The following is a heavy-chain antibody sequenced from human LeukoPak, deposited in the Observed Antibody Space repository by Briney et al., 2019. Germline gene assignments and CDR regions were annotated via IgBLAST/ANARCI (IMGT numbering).Heavy chain of an antibody. V-gene: IGHV3-21*01. D-gene: IGHD3-22*01. CDR2: ISSSSSYI. CDR3: AREGGYYYDSSGYYYFDY. Sequence: GGSLRLSCAASGFTFSSYSMNWVRQAPGKGLEWVSSISSSSSYIYYADSVKGRFTISRDNAKNSLYLQMNSLRAEDTAVYYCAREGGYYYDSSGYYYFDYWGQGTLVTVSS. CDR1: GFTFSSYS. J-gene: IGHJ4*02.